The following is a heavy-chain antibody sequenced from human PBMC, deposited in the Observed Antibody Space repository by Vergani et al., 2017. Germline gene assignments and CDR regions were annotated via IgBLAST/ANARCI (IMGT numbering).Heavy chain of an antibody. J-gene: IGHJ6*02. CDR2: ISYDGSNK. Sequence: VQLVESGGGVVQPGRSLRLSCAASGFTFSSYGMHWVRQAPGKGLEWVAVISYDGSNKYYADSVKGRFTISRDNSKNTLYLQMNSLRAEDTAVYYCAKDMSRVGYCSGGSCRQKYYYGMDVWGQGTTVTVSS. D-gene: IGHD2-15*01. CDR1: GFTFSSYG. CDR3: AKDMSRVGYCSGGSCRQKYYYGMDV. V-gene: IGHV3-30*18.